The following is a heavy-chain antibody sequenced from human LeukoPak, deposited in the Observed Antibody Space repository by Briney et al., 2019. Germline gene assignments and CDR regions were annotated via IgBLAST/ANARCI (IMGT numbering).Heavy chain of an antibody. CDR1: GGTFSSYA. CDR2: IIPIFGTA. CDR3: ARATTYYYDSSGYYPGYYFDY. J-gene: IGHJ4*02. Sequence: SVKVSCKASGGTFSSYAISWVRQAPGQGLEWMGGIIPIFGTANYAQKFQGRDTITADESTSTAYMELSSLRSEDTAVYYCARATTYYYDSSGYYPGYYFDYWGQGTLVTVSS. D-gene: IGHD3-22*01. V-gene: IGHV1-69*13.